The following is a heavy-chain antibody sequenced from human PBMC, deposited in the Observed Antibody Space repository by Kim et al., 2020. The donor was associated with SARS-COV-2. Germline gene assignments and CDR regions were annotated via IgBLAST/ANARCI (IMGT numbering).Heavy chain of an antibody. D-gene: IGHD1-20*01. CDR3: ARGEYNWNDLLHY. J-gene: IGHJ4*02. V-gene: IGHV1-18*01. Sequence: YAQKLQGRVAMGTDQSTSTAYMELRRLRADDTAVYYCARGEYNWNDLLHYWGQGTLVTVSS.